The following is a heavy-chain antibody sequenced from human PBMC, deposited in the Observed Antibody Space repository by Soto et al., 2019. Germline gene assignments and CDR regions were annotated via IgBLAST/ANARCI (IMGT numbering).Heavy chain of an antibody. J-gene: IGHJ6*03. V-gene: IGHV1-18*01. CDR3: ARDRGVAPPVAGNTHYYYYMDG. CDR2: ISGFNGKT. Sequence: QDQLVQSGAEVKKPGASVTVSCKASGYSFTNYCITWVRQAPGQGLEWMGWISGFNGKTHYAQKLQGRVTMTTDASTSTAYMELRSLRSDDTAVYYCARDRGVAPPVAGNTHYYYYMDGWGKGTTVTGSS. D-gene: IGHD6-19*01. CDR1: GYSFTNYC.